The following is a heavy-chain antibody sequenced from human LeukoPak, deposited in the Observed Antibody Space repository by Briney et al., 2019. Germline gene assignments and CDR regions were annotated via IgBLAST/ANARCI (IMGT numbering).Heavy chain of an antibody. V-gene: IGHV3-23*01. Sequence: GGSLRLSCAASGFTFSSYAMSWVRQAPGMGLEWVSTISGGGGSRYYADSVKGRFTISRDNSKITLHLQMISLRAEDTAVYYCAKVKNYFDSSGSSYYFDYWGQGTLVTVSS. CDR2: ISGGGGSR. CDR3: AKVKNYFDSSGSSYYFDY. D-gene: IGHD3-22*01. CDR1: GFTFSSYA. J-gene: IGHJ4*02.